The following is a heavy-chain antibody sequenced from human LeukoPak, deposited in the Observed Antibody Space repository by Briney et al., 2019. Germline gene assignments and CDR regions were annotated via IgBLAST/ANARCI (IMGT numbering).Heavy chain of an antibody. J-gene: IGHJ4*01. V-gene: IGHV3-23*01. CDR3: AKAHSGSCRYYFDS. D-gene: IGHD6-13*01. Sequence: GGSLSLSCAASGFTFSSYAMSWVRQTPGKGLDYFSAISTSGGATYYADSVKGRFTISRDNSKNTLYLQMNSLRAEDTAVYYCAKAHSGSCRYYFDSWGQATLATVSS. CDR2: ISTSGGAT. CDR1: GFTFSSYA.